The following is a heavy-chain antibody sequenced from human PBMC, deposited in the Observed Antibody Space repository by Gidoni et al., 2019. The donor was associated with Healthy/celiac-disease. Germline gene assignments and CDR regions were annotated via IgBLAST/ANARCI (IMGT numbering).Heavy chain of an antibody. CDR1: GFTFGSYT. CDR2: ISRNSRNI. CDR3: AQEKLITESVGLQN. D-gene: IGHD3-22*01. J-gene: IGHJ4*02. Sequence: VQLLESGGGIIQPGGSLGLSCSGSGFTFGSYTLTWVRQAPGKGLEWDSTISRNSRNIYYAESVKGRFTISRDNSKNTMYLQMNSLRDGDTAIYFCAQEKLITESVGLQNWGQGTLVTVSS. V-gene: IGHV3-23*01.